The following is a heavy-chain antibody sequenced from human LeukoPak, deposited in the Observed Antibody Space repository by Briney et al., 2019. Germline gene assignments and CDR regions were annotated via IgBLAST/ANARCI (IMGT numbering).Heavy chain of an antibody. D-gene: IGHD3-10*01. J-gene: IGHJ4*02. CDR1: GGSISSSSYY. V-gene: IGHV4-39*01. CDR2: IYYSGST. Sequence: SETLSLTCTVSGGSISSSSYYWGWIRQPPRKGLEWIGSIYYSGSTYYNPSLKSRVTISVDTSKNQFSLKLSSVTAADTAVYYCARHYYGSGSYHNFDYWGQGTLVTVSS. CDR3: ARHYYGSGSYHNFDY.